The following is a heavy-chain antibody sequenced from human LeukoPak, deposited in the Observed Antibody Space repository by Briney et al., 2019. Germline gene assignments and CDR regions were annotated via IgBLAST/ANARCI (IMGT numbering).Heavy chain of an antibody. CDR1: GFTFSSYD. V-gene: IGHV3-13*01. D-gene: IGHD6-19*01. CDR2: IGTAGDT. J-gene: IGHJ3*02. Sequence: GGSLRLSCAASGFTFSSYDMHWVRQATGKGLEWVSAIGTAGDTYYPGSVKGRFTISRENAKNSLYLQMNSLRAGDTAVYYCARGGIAVTYAFDIWGQGTMVTVSS. CDR3: ARGGIAVTYAFDI.